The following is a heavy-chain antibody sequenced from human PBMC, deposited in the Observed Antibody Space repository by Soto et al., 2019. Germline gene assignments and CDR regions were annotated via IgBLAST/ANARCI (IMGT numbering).Heavy chain of an antibody. D-gene: IGHD3-3*02. Sequence: QAQLVQSGAEMKKPGASVKVSCKATGYTFSAYTMNWVRQAPGQSLEWMGWINAASGNTKYSQNSQGRVSITRDTSASTVYMELTGLTSEDTAVYYCARDTETLGPRANDALDIWGQGTMGTVSS. CDR1: GYTFSAYT. V-gene: IGHV1-3*01. J-gene: IGHJ3*02. CDR3: ARDTETLGPRANDALDI. CDR2: INAASGNT.